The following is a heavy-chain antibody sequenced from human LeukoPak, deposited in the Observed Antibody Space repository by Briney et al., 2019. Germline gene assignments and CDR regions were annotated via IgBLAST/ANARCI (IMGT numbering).Heavy chain of an antibody. J-gene: IGHJ4*02. CDR2: ISAGGRNT. CDR1: GFSFSTYA. Sequence: GGSLRLSCSASGFSFSTYAMTWVRQAPGQGLEWVSSISAGGRNTNHADSVKGRFTISRDNSKNTLYLEMSSLGAEDTAVYFCAKSSMTYFDSPDYWGQGTLVTVSA. D-gene: IGHD2/OR15-2a*01. CDR3: AKSSMTYFDSPDY. V-gene: IGHV3-23*01.